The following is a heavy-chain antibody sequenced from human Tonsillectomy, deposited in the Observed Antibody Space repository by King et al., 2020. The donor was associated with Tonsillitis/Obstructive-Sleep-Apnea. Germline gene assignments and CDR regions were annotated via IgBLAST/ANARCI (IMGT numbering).Heavy chain of an antibody. CDR3: AAGVVVAATPYWYFDL. CDR2: IVVGSGNT. D-gene: IGHD2-15*01. V-gene: IGHV1-58*01. CDR1: GFTFTSSA. J-gene: IGHJ2*01. Sequence: QLVQSGPEVKKPGTSVKVSCKASGFTFTSSAVQWVRQARGQRLEWIGWIVVGSGNTNYAQKFQERVTITRDMSTSKAYMELSSLRSEDTAVYYCAAGVVVAATPYWYFDLWGRGTLVTVSS.